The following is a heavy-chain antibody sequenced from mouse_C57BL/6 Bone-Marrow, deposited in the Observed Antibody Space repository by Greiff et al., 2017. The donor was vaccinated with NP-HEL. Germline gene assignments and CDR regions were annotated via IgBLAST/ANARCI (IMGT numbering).Heavy chain of an antibody. V-gene: IGHV3-6*01. CDR1: GYSITSGYY. D-gene: IGHD1-1*01. CDR2: ISYDGSN. Sequence: EVKLMESGPGLVKPSQSLSLTCSVTGYSITSGYYWNWIRQFPGNKLEWMGYISYDGSNNYNPYLKNRISITRDTSKNQFFLKLNSVTTEDTATYSCARAGSSLYYFDYWGQGTTLTVSS. CDR3: ARAGSSLYYFDY. J-gene: IGHJ2*01.